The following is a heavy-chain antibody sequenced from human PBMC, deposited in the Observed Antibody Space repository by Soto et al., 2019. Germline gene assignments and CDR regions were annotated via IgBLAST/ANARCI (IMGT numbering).Heavy chain of an antibody. J-gene: IGHJ4*02. D-gene: IGHD3-16*02. V-gene: IGHV4-39*01. CDR1: GGSISSSSYY. Sequence: SETLSLTCTVSGGSISSSSYYWGWIRQPPGKGLEWIGSIYYSGSTYYNPSLKSRVTISVDTSKNQFSLKLSSVTAADTAVYYCARHARIMITFGGVIDIIDYWGQGTLVTVSS. CDR3: ARHARIMITFGGVIDIIDY. CDR2: IYYSGST.